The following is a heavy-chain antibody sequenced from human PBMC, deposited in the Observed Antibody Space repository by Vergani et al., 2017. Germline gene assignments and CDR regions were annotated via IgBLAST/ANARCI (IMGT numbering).Heavy chain of an antibody. V-gene: IGHV4-39*01. CDR1: GGSISSRRYY. Sequence: QLQLQESGPGLVKPSETLSLTCTVSGGSISSRRYYWGWIRQPPGKGLEWIGSIYYSESAYYNPSLKSRVTISVDTSKNQFSLKLRSVTAADTAVYYCARHWDIVVGPTDKTNWFDPWGQGTLVTVSS. J-gene: IGHJ5*02. CDR3: ARHWDIVVGPTDKTNWFDP. CDR2: IYYSESA. D-gene: IGHD2-2*01.